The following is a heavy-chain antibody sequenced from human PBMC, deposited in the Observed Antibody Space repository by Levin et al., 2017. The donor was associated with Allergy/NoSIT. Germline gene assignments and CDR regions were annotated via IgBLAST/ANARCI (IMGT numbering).Heavy chain of an antibody. Sequence: KAGGSLRLSCTVSGGSISSSSYYWGWIRQPPGKGLEWIGSIYYSGSTYYNPSLKSRVNISVDTSKNQFSLKLSSVTAADTAVYYCARHDYWGQGTLVTVSS. CDR3: ARHDY. J-gene: IGHJ4*02. V-gene: IGHV4-39*01. CDR2: IYYSGST. CDR1: GGSISSSSYY.